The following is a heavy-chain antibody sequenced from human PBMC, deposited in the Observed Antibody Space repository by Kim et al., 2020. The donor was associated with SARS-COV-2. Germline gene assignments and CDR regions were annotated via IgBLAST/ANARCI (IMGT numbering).Heavy chain of an antibody. D-gene: IGHD1-26*01. CDR1: GYTFTSYD. V-gene: IGHV1-8*01. Sequence: ASVKVSCKASGYTFTSYDINWVRQATGQGLEWMGWMNPNSDNTGYAQKFQGRVTMTRNTSISTAYMELSSLRSEDTAVYYCARGRGWRRDPYYFDYWGQGTLVTVSS. J-gene: IGHJ4*02. CDR3: ARGRGWRRDPYYFDY. CDR2: MNPNSDNT.